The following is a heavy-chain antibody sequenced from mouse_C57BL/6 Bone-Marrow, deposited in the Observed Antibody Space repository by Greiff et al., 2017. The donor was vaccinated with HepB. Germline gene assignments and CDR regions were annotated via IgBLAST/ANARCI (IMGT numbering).Heavy chain of an antibody. CDR2: INPNNGGT. V-gene: IGHV1-26*01. CDR3: ARGAITTVGAMDY. D-gene: IGHD1-1*01. Sequence: EVQLQQSGPELVKPGASVKISCKASGYTFTDYYMNWVKQSHGKSLEWIGDINPNNGGTSYNQKFKGKATLTVDKSSSTAYMELRSLTSEDSAVYYCARGAITTVGAMDYWGQGTSVTVSS. CDR1: GYTFTDYY. J-gene: IGHJ4*01.